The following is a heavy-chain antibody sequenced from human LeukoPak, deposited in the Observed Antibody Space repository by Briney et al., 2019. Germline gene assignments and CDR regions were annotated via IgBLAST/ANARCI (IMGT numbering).Heavy chain of an antibody. D-gene: IGHD3-22*01. Sequence: ASVKVSCKASGYTFTGYYMHWVRQAPGQGLEWMGWINPNSGGTNYAQKFQGRVTMTRDTSISTAYMELSRLRSDDTAVYYCASRGSPNYYDSSGYYPDYWGQGTLVTVSS. CDR2: INPNSGGT. V-gene: IGHV1-2*02. CDR3: ASRGSPNYYDSSGYYPDY. CDR1: GYTFTGYY. J-gene: IGHJ4*02.